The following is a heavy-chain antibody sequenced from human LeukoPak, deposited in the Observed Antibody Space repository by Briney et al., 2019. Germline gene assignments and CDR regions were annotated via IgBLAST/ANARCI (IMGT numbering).Heavy chain of an antibody. CDR2: INHSGST. CDR3: ARRRSNFDY. V-gene: IGHV4-34*01. D-gene: IGHD2-15*01. Sequence: PSETLSLTCAVYGGSFSGYYWSWIRQPPGKGLEWIGEINHSGSTNYNPSLKSRVTISVDTSKNQFSLKLSSVTAADTAVYYCARRRSNFDYWGQGTPVIVSS. CDR1: GGSFSGYY. J-gene: IGHJ4*02.